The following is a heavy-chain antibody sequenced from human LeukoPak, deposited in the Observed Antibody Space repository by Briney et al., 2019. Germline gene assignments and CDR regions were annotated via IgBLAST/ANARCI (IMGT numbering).Heavy chain of an antibody. CDR1: GFTFSNAW. V-gene: IGHV3-15*01. CDR2: IKSKTDGGTT. CDR3: TTEGGPYCGGDCYFFDY. Sequence: GGSLRLSCAASGFTFSNAWMSWVRQPPGKGLEWVGRIKSKTDGGTTDYAAPVKGRFTISRDDSKNTLYLQMNSLKTEDTAVYYCTTEGGPYCGGDCYFFDYWGQGTLVTVSS. D-gene: IGHD2-21*02. J-gene: IGHJ4*02.